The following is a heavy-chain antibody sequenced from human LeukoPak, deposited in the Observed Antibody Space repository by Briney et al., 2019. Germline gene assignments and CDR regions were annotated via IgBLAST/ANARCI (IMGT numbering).Heavy chain of an antibody. CDR1: GYTFTSYD. CDR3: ARGFLSGLSSTIGGFDP. Sequence: ASVKVSCKASGYTFTSYDINWVRQATGQGLEWMGWMNPNSGNTGYAQKFQGRVTMTRNTSISTAYMELGSLRSEDTAVYYCARGFLSGLSSTIGGFDPWGQGTLVTVSS. J-gene: IGHJ5*02. V-gene: IGHV1-8*01. CDR2: MNPNSGNT. D-gene: IGHD2-2*01.